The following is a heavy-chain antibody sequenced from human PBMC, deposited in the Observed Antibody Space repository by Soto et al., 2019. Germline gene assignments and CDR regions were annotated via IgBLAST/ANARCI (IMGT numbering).Heavy chain of an antibody. CDR2: IHYSGST. V-gene: IGHV4-59*01. D-gene: IGHD4-17*01. CDR3: ATESTLTNFSSWLDT. J-gene: IGHJ5*02. Sequence: SETLSLTCTVSGGSISSYYWSWIRQPPGKGLEWIGYIHYSGSTNYNPSLKSRVTISVDTSKNQFSLKLSSVTAADTAVYHCATESTLTNFSSWLDTWGQGTLVTVSS. CDR1: GGSISSYY.